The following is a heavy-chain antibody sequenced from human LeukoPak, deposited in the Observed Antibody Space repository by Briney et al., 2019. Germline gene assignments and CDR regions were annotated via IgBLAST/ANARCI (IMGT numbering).Heavy chain of an antibody. V-gene: IGHV3-30*04. D-gene: IGHD6-19*01. J-gene: IGHJ4*02. Sequence: GGSLRLSCAASGFTFSSYAMHWVRQAPGKGLEWVAVISYDGSNKYYADSVKGRFTISRDNSKNTLYLQMNSLRAEDTAVYYCAKNAIAVAGNLTDYWGQGTLVTVSS. CDR2: ISYDGSNK. CDR1: GFTFSSYA. CDR3: AKNAIAVAGNLTDY.